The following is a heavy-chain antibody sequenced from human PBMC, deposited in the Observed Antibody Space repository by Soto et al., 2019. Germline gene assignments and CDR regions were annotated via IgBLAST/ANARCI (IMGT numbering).Heavy chain of an antibody. J-gene: IGHJ4*02. V-gene: IGHV3-30*18. CDR1: GFTFSSYG. CDR3: AKDPCSSTSCYAGWAYYFDY. Sequence: PGGSLRLSCAASGFTFSSYGMHWVRQAPGKGLEWVAVISYDGSNKYYADSVKGRFTISRDNSKNTLYLQMNSLRAEDTAVYYCAKDPCSSTSCYAGWAYYFDYWGQGTLVTVSS. D-gene: IGHD2-2*01. CDR2: ISYDGSNK.